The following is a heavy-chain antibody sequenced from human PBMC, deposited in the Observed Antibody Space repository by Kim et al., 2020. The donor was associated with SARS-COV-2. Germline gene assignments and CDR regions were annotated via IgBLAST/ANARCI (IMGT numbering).Heavy chain of an antibody. V-gene: IGHV3-11*05. CDR3: ARGELTIFGGVTHGWFDP. J-gene: IGHJ5*02. Sequence: KGRFTMSRNNARNPLYLQMNSLRSEDTAVYYCARGELTIFGGVTHGWFDPWGQGTLVTVSS. D-gene: IGHD3-3*01.